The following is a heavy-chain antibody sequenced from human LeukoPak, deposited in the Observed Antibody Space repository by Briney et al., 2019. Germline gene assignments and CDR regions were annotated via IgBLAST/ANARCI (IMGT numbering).Heavy chain of an antibody. CDR1: GRTFSDHD. CDR3: ARDLGSYGWGIHFDY. Sequence: GGSLRLSCAASGRTFSDHDMRWVRQAPGKGLEWMGEIYHNGNYNHNADSVKGRFTVSRDNNKNTVYLQMSSLKPEDTAVYYCARDLGSYGWGIHFDYWGQGTLVTVSS. J-gene: IGHJ4*02. V-gene: IGHV3-30-3*01. CDR2: IYHNGNYN. D-gene: IGHD3-16*01.